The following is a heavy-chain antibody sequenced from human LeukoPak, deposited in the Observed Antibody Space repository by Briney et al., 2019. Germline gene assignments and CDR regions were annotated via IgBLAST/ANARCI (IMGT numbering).Heavy chain of an antibody. J-gene: IGHJ5*02. CDR3: ARLTYSNNWYFRRGLDNWFDP. Sequence: SETLSLTCTVSGGSISSSSYYWGWIRQPPGKGLEWIGSIYYSGSTNYNPSLKSRVTISVDTSKNQFSLKLSSVTAADTAVYYCARLTYSNNWYFRRGLDNWFDPWGQGTLVTVSS. D-gene: IGHD6-13*01. CDR1: GGSISSSSYY. CDR2: IYYSGST. V-gene: IGHV4-39*07.